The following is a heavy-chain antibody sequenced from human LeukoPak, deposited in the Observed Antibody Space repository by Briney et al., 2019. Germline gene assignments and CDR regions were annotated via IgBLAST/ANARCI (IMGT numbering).Heavy chain of an antibody. D-gene: IGHD3-22*01. CDR1: GYTFTSYG. J-gene: IGHJ3*02. V-gene: IGHV1-8*02. CDR3: ARIYYDSSGYYYGEAFDI. CDR2: MNPNSGNT. Sequence: PLASVKVSCKASGYTFTSYGISWVRQAPGQGLEWMGWMNPNSGNTGYAQKFQGRVTMTRNTSISTAYMELSSLRSEDTAVYYCARIYYDSSGYYYGEAFDIWGQGTMVTVSS.